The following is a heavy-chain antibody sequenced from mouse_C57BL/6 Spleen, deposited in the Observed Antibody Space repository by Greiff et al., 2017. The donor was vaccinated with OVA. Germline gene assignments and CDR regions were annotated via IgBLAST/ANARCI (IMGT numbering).Heavy chain of an antibody. D-gene: IGHD2-3*01. Sequence: EVKLVESGGGLVKPGGSLKLSCAASGFTFSSYTMSWVRPTQEKRLEWVATISGGGGNTYYPESVQGRFTISRDNAKNTLYLHMSSLRSEDTALYYCARGGYYDPYYYWGQGTTLTVSS. CDR2: ISGGGGNT. CDR3: ARGGYYDPYYY. CDR1: GFTFSSYT. V-gene: IGHV5-9*01. J-gene: IGHJ2*01.